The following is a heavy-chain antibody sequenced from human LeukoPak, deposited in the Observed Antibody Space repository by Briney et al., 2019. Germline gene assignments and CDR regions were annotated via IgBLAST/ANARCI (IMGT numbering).Heavy chain of an antibody. CDR2: IYHSGST. Sequence: SETLSLTCAVSGYSISSGYYWGWIRQPPGKGLEWIESIYHSGSTYYNPSLKSRVTISVDTSKNQFSLKLSSVTAADTAVYYCARVPTYYDFWSGYYRDNWFDPWGQGTLVTVSS. D-gene: IGHD3-3*01. CDR1: GYSISSGYY. V-gene: IGHV4-38-2*01. J-gene: IGHJ5*02. CDR3: ARVPTYYDFWSGYYRDNWFDP.